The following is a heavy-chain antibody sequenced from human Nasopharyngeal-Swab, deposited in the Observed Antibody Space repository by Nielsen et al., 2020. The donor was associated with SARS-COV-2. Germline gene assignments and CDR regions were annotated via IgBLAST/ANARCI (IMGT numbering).Heavy chain of an antibody. CDR2: ISGSGGST. V-gene: IGHV3-23*01. CDR3: AKDLSSLIVNLDY. J-gene: IGHJ4*02. D-gene: IGHD3-22*01. Sequence: WGSLRLSCAASGFTFGSYAMSWVRQAPGKGLGWVSAISGSGGSTYYADSVKGRFTISRDNSKNTLYLQMNSLRAEDTAVYYCAKDLSSLIVNLDYWGQGTLVTVSS. CDR1: GFTFGSYA.